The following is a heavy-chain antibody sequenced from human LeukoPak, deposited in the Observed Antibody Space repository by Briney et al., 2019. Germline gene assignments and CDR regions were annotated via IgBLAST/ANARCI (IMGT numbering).Heavy chain of an antibody. CDR1: GFTFDDYA. D-gene: IGHD2-15*01. Sequence: GRSLRLSCAASGFTFDDYAMHWVRQAPGKGLEWVSGISWNSGSIGYADSVKGRFTISRDNAKNSLYLQMNSLGADDTAVYYCAKILPGAGLGYWGQGTLVTVSS. CDR3: AKILPGAGLGY. V-gene: IGHV3-9*01. CDR2: ISWNSGSI. J-gene: IGHJ4*02.